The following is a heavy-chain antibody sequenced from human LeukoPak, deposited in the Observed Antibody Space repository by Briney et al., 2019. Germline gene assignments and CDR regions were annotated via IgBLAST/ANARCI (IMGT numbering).Heavy chain of an antibody. CDR3: ARVSDYYGSGTYYRYYYYFMDV. CDR2: MVPLFGIT. J-gene: IGHJ6*03. CDR1: GGTLSNYA. D-gene: IGHD3-10*01. Sequence: SVKVSCTASGGTLSNYAISWGRQAPGHGLEWIGGMVPLFGITNYAQKFQGRVTIPADESTRTAYMELSSLRSEDTAVYYCARVSDYYGSGTYYRYYYYFMDVWGKGTTVTTSS. V-gene: IGHV1-69*13.